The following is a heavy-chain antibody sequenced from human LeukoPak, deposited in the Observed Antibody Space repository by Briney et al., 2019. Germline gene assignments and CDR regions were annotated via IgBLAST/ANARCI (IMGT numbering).Heavy chain of an antibody. CDR3: ASHLLSLQQLVLGDASDI. J-gene: IGHJ3*02. Sequence: ASVKVSCKASGYTFIGYYMHWVRQAPGQRLEWMGWINPKSGDTKYAQKFQDRVTMTRDTSISTAYMELTSLRSDDTAVYYCASHLLSLQQLVLGDASDIWGPGTMVTVSS. V-gene: IGHV1-2*02. CDR2: INPKSGDT. D-gene: IGHD1-1*01. CDR1: GYTFIGYY.